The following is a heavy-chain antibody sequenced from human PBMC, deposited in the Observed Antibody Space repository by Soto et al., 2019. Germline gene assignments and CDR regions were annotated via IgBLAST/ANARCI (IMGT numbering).Heavy chain of an antibody. CDR2: ISGSGGST. J-gene: IGHJ4*02. CDR3: AKVRGYSYSPGY. V-gene: IGHV3-23*01. CDR1: GFTFSSYA. Sequence: GGSLRLSCAASGFTFSSYAMSWVRQAPGKGLEWVSAISGSGGSTYYADSVKGRFAISRDNSKNTLYLQMNSLRAEDTAVYYCAKVRGYSYSPGYWGQGTLVTVSS. D-gene: IGHD5-18*01.